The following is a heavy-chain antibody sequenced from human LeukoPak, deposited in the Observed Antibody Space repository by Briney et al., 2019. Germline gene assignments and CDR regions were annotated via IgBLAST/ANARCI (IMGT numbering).Heavy chain of an antibody. CDR3: AKDMVAAAGYWYFDL. D-gene: IGHD6-13*01. CDR1: GFTFDDYA. CDR2: ISWNSGSI. J-gene: IGHJ2*01. V-gene: IGHV3-9*01. Sequence: PGGSLRLSCAASGFTFDDYAMHWVRQAPGKGLEWVSGISWNSGSIGYADSVKGRFTISRDNAKNSLYLQMNSLRAEDTALYYCAKDMVAAAGYWYFDLWGRGTLVTVSS.